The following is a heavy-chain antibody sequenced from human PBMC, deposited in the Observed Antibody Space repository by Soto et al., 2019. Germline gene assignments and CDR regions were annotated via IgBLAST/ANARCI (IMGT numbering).Heavy chain of an antibody. CDR3: ARDRVVDAFDI. CDR2: ISYDGSNK. J-gene: IGHJ3*02. CDR1: GFTFSSYA. V-gene: IGHV3-30-3*01. Sequence: VQLVESGGGLVQPGGSLRLSCAASGFTFSSYAMHWVRQAPGKGLEWVAVISYDGSNKYYADSVKGRFTISRDNSKNTLYLQMNSLRAEDTAVYYCARDRVVDAFDIWGQGTMVTVSS. D-gene: IGHD2-15*01.